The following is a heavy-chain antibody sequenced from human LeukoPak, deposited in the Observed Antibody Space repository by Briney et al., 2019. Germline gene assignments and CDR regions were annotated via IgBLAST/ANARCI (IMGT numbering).Heavy chain of an antibody. V-gene: IGHV3-48*01. CDR2: INSRSSTM. CDR3: AKDIYCGGDCYIRAGDS. CDR1: GFTFSSYS. D-gene: IGHD2-21*02. J-gene: IGHJ4*02. Sequence: PGGSLRLSCAASGFTFSSYSMNWVRQAPGKGLEWVSYINSRSSTMYHADAVRGRFTISRDNSQNTLYLQMNSLRAEDTAIYYCAKDIYCGGDCYIRAGDSWGQGTLVTVSS.